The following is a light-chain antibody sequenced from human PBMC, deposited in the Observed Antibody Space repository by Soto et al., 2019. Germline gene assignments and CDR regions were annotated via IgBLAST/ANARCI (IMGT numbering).Light chain of an antibody. J-gene: IGKJ2*01. Sequence: EIVLTQSPGALSLSPGERATLSCRASQTASSSHLAWYHQKPGQAPRLLIYDASSRATGISDRFSGSGSGTDFTLTISRLEPEDFAVYYCQQYVRSPYTFGQGTKVESK. CDR1: QTASSSH. V-gene: IGKV3-20*01. CDR2: DAS. CDR3: QQYVRSPYT.